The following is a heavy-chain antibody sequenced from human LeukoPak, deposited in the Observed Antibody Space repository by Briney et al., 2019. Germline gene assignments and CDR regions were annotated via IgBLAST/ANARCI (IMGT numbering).Heavy chain of an antibody. CDR3: ARESYYYYYGMDV. J-gene: IGHJ6*02. Sequence: VASVKVSCKASGYTFTGYYMHWVRQAPGQGLEWMGWISAYNGNTNYAQKLQGRVTMTTDTSTSTAYMELRSLRSDDTAVYYCARESYYYYYGMDVWGQGTTVTVSS. V-gene: IGHV1-18*04. CDR1: GYTFTGYY. CDR2: ISAYNGNT.